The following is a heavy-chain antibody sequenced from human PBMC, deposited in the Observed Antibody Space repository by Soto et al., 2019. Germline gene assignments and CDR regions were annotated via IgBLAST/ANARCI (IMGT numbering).Heavy chain of an antibody. D-gene: IGHD2-15*01. V-gene: IGHV3-33*01. CDR2: IWYDGSNK. Sequence: QVQLVQSGAEVKKPGASVKVSCKASGYTFTGYYMHWVRQAPGKGLEWVAVIWYDGSNKYYADSVKGRFTISRDNSKHTLYLQMNSLRAEDTAVYYCASDRVVVAATPPDTTNDYWGQGTLVTVSS. J-gene: IGHJ4*02. CDR3: ASDRVVVAATPPDTTNDY. CDR1: GYTFTGYY.